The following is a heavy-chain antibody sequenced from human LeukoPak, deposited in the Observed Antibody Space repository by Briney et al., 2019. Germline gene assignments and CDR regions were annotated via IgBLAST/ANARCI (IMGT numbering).Heavy chain of an antibody. CDR3: ARLSDTPAYYYSSGYYHIRY. CDR2: MNPDTGNT. Sequence: ASVRVSCKASGYTFTAYDINWVRQGAGQGLEWIGWMNPDTGNTGYAQKFQGRVTMTRDTSKSTAYMDLNSLRSEDTAVYYCARLSDTPAYYYSSGYYHIRYWGQGTLLTVSS. J-gene: IGHJ4*02. CDR1: GYTFTAYD. D-gene: IGHD3-22*01. V-gene: IGHV1-8*01.